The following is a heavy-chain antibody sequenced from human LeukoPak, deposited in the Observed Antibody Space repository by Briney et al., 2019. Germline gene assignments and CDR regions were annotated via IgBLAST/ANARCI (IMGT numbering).Heavy chain of an antibody. J-gene: IGHJ5*02. CDR3: AKINSFYDSSGYIVA. CDR1: GFTFSSYG. D-gene: IGHD3-22*01. Sequence: GGSLRLSCAASGFTFSSYGMHWVRQAPGKGLEWVAFIRYDGSNKYYADSVKGRFTISRDNSKNTLYLQMNSLRAEDTAVYYCAKINSFYDSSGYIVAWGQGTLVTVSS. CDR2: IRYDGSNK. V-gene: IGHV3-30*02.